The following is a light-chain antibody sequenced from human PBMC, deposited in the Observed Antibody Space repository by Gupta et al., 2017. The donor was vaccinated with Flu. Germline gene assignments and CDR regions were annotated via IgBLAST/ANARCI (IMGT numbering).Light chain of an antibody. V-gene: IGKV4-1*01. Sequence: NCKSSQSVLYSSNNKNDLAGYQQKPGQPPKLLIYWASTRESGVPDRFSGSGSGTDFTLTISSLQAEDVAVYYCQQYYSTPLTFGGGTKVEIK. J-gene: IGKJ4*01. CDR1: QSVLYSSNNKND. CDR3: QQYYSTPLT. CDR2: WAS.